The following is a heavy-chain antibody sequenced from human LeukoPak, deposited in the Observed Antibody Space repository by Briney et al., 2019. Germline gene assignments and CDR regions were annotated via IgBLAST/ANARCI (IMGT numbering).Heavy chain of an antibody. Sequence: ASLRVSCKASGYTFTSYDINWVRHATAQGLEWMGWINPNSGNTGYAQKFQGRVTMTRNTPISTAYMELSSLRSEDTAVYYCARGLFRGVRGVHPYPGYWGQGTLVTVSS. CDR2: INPNSGNT. V-gene: IGHV1-8*01. CDR3: ARGLFRGVRGVHPYPGY. CDR1: GYTFTSYD. J-gene: IGHJ4*02. D-gene: IGHD3-10*01.